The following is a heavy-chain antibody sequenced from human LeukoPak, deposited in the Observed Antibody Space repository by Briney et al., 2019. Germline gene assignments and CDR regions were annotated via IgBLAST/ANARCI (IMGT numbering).Heavy chain of an antibody. CDR2: ISSSGSTI. CDR1: GFTFSSYE. D-gene: IGHD3-22*01. Sequence: GGSLRLSCAASGFTFSSYEMNWVRQAPGKGLEWVSYISSSGSTIYYADSVKGRFTISRDNAKNSLYLQMNSLRAEDTAVYYCARGRYYDSSGTSFDYWGQGTLVTVSS. V-gene: IGHV3-48*03. CDR3: ARGRYYDSSGTSFDY. J-gene: IGHJ4*02.